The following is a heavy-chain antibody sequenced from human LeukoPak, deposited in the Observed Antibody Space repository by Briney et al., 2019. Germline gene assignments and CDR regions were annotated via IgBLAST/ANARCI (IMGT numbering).Heavy chain of an antibody. V-gene: IGHV3-9*01. CDR2: ISWNSGSI. J-gene: IGHJ2*01. CDR1: GFTFDDYA. CDR3: ARGVVRYWYFDL. Sequence: GGSLRLSCAASGFTFDDYAMHWVRQAPGKGLEWVSGISWNSGSIGYADSVKGRFTISRDNAKNSLYLQMNSLRAEDTALYYCARGVVRYWYFDLWGRGTQVTDSS. D-gene: IGHD2-15*01.